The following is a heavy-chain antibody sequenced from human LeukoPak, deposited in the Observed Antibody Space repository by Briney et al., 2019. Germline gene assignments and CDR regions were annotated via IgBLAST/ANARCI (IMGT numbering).Heavy chain of an antibody. CDR3: ARQYAHWNSFVG. D-gene: IGHD1-7*01. J-gene: IGHJ4*02. CDR1: GGSISSSSYY. CDR2: IYYSGST. Sequence: SETLSLTCTVSGGSISSSSYYWGWIRQPPGKGREWIGSIYYSGSTYYNPSRKSRVTLSVDTSKNQFSLKLSSVTAADTAVYYCARQYAHWNSFVGWGQGTLVTVSS. V-gene: IGHV4-39*01.